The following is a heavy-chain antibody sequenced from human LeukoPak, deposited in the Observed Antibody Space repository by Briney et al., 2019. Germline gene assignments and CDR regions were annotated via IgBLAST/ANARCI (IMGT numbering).Heavy chain of an antibody. V-gene: IGHV1-2*02. J-gene: IGHJ6*02. CDR3: ARDALGYYYGMDV. CDR2: INPNSGGT. Sequence: GASVKVSCKASGYTFTGYYMHWVRQAPGQGLEWMGWINPNSGGTNYAQKFQGRVTMTRDTSTSTAYMELSRLRSDDTAVYYCARDALGYYYGMDVWGQGTTVTVSS. CDR1: GYTFTGYY.